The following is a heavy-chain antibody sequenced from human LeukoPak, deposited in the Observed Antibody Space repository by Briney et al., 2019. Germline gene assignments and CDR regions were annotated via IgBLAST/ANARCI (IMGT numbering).Heavy chain of an antibody. CDR1: GFTFSSYE. Sequence: GGSLRLSCAASGFTFSSYEMNWVRQAPGKGLEWVSYISSSGSTIYYADSVKGRFTVSRDNSQNTLYLQMNSLRAEDTAVYYCAKNPIQLNYYYYYMDVWGKGTTVTISS. J-gene: IGHJ6*03. CDR3: AKNPIQLNYYYYYMDV. V-gene: IGHV3-48*03. CDR2: ISSSGSTI. D-gene: IGHD5-18*01.